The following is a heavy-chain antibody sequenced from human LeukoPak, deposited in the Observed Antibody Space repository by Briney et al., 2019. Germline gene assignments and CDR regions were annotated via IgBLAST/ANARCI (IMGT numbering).Heavy chain of an antibody. CDR3: ARDYGDYFTYFDY. CDR1: GFTFSSYW. CDR2: INSDSSST. V-gene: IGHV3-74*01. Sequence: GGSLRLSCAASGFTFSSYWLHWFRQAPGKGLVWVSRINSDSSSTSYADSVKGRFTISRDNAKNTLYLQLNSLRAEDTAVYYYARDYGDYFTYFDYWGQGTLVTVSS. J-gene: IGHJ4*02. D-gene: IGHD4-17*01.